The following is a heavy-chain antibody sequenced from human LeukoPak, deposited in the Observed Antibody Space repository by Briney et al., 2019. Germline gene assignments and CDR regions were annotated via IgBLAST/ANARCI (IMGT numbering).Heavy chain of an antibody. V-gene: IGHV1-69*05. CDR2: IIPIFGTA. CDR3: ARDHDYGDEKFAFDI. Sequence: ASVKVSCKASGGTFSSYAISWVRQAPGQGLEWMGGIIPIFGTANYAQKFQGRVTITTDESTSTAYMELSSLRSEDTAVYYCARDHDYGDEKFAFDIWGQGTMVTVSS. J-gene: IGHJ3*02. CDR1: GGTFSSYA. D-gene: IGHD4-17*01.